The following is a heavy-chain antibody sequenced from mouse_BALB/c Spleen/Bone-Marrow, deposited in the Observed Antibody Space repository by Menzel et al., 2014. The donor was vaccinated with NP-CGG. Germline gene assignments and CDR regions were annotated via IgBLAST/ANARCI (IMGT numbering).Heavy chain of an antibody. CDR3: AAGYYGNSGWFAY. D-gene: IGHD2-1*01. J-gene: IGHJ3*01. CDR1: GYTFTSYT. Sequence: QVTLKECGAELARPGASVKMSCKASGYTFTSYTMHWVKQRPGQGQEWIGYINPSSGYTNYNQKFKDKATLTADKSSSTAYMQLSSLTSEDSAVYYCAAGYYGNSGWFAYWGQGTLVTVSA. CDR2: INPSSGYT. V-gene: IGHV1-4*01.